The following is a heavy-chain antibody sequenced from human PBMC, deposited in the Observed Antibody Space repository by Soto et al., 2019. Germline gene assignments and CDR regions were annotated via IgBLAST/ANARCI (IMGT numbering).Heavy chain of an antibody. Sequence: GGSLRLSCAASGFTVSSNYMSWVRQAPGKGLEWVSVIYSGGSTYYADSVKGRFTISRDNSKNTLYLQMNSLRAEDTAVYYCAREGYYYDSSGYYYDYWGQGTLVTVS. V-gene: IGHV3-53*01. CDR2: IYSGGST. CDR1: GFTVSSNY. J-gene: IGHJ4*02. D-gene: IGHD3-22*01. CDR3: AREGYYYDSSGYYYDY.